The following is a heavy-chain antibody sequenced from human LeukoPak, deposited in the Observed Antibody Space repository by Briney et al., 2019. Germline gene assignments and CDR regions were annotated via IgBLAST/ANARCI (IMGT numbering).Heavy chain of an antibody. CDR2: IKQDGSEK. D-gene: IGHD3-10*01. V-gene: IGHV3-7*01. CDR3: ARDSRDRVYYYGMDV. J-gene: IGHJ6*02. Sequence: GGSLRLSCAASGFTFSSYWMSWVRQAPGKGLEWVANIKQDGSEKYYVDSVKGRFTISRDNSKNTLYLQMNSLRAEDTAVYYCARDSRDRVYYYGMDVWGQGTTVTISS. CDR1: GFTFSSYW.